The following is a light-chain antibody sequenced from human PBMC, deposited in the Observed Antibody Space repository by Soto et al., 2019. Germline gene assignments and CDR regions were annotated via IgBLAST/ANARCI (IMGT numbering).Light chain of an antibody. V-gene: IGKV1-5*03. J-gene: IGKJ1*01. CDR2: KAS. Sequence: DIQGTKSASQMAESVATLVAITCRASQTVSSWLAWYQQKPGKAPKLLIYKASTLKSGVPSRFSGSGSGTEFTLTIRSLQPDDFATYYCQHYNTYSGAFGQGTKVDIK. CDR1: QTVSSW. CDR3: QHYNTYSGA.